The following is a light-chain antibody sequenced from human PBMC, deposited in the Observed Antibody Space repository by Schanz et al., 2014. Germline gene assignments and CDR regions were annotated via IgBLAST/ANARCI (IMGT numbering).Light chain of an antibody. Sequence: IQLTQSPSPLSASVGDSVTITCRASQGIGSYLAWYQQKPGKAPQLLIYAASTLQSGVPSRFSGSGSGTDFTLTISSLQPEDFATYYCQQTYSTVWTFGQGTKVEIK. J-gene: IGKJ1*01. CDR2: AAS. V-gene: IGKV1-39*01. CDR3: QQTYSTVWT. CDR1: QGIGSY.